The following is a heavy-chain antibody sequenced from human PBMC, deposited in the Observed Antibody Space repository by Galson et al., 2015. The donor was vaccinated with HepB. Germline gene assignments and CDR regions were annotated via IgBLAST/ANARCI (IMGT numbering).Heavy chain of an antibody. CDR3: ARGQGYTAY. Sequence: SVKVSCKASGYTFSSYGISWVRQAPGQGLGWMGWINTNTGIPTYAQGFTGRFVFSLDTSVSTTYLQISTLKADDTAIYYCARGQGYTAYWGQGTLVSVSS. J-gene: IGHJ4*02. D-gene: IGHD5-24*01. V-gene: IGHV7-4-1*02. CDR2: INTNTGIP. CDR1: GYTFSSYG.